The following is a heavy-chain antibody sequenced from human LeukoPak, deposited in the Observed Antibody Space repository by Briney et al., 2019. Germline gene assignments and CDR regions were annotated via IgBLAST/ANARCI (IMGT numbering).Heavy chain of an antibody. CDR3: ARDSGTTGEVKFDP. CDR1: GGSISGYY. V-gene: IGHV4-59*12. J-gene: IGHJ5*02. D-gene: IGHD3-10*01. Sequence: SETLSLTCTVSGGSISGYYWSWIRQPPGKGLEWIGYIYYSGSRYYNPSLKSRVTMSIDTSNNQFSLRLRFVTAADTAVYYCARDSGTTGEVKFDPWGQGTLVTVSS. CDR2: IYYSGSR.